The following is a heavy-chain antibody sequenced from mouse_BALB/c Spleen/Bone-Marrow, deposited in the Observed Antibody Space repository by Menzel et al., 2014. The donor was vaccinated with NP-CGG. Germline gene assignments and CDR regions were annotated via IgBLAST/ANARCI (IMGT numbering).Heavy chain of an antibody. Sequence: QVQLQQSGAELARPGASVWMSCKASGYTFTSYPMNWVKQRPGQGLEWIGYINPSSGYTNYNQKFKDKATLTADKSSSTAYMQLSSLTSEDSAAYYCTRRAAYYFDYWGQGTTLTVSS. CDR2: INPSSGYT. D-gene: IGHD3-3*01. CDR3: TRRAAYYFDY. CDR1: GYTFTSYP. V-gene: IGHV1-4*01. J-gene: IGHJ2*01.